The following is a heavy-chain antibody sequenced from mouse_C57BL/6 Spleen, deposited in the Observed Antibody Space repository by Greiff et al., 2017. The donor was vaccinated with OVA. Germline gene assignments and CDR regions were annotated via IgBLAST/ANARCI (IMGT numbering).Heavy chain of an antibody. Sequence: ESGPGLVKPSQSLSLTCSVTGYSITSGYYWNWIRQFPGNKLEWMGYISYDGSNNYNPSLKNRISITRDTSKNQFFLKLNSVTTEDTATYYCARANWDVVGPFDVWGTGTTVTVSS. CDR3: ARANWDVVGPFDV. V-gene: IGHV3-6*01. CDR1: GYSITSGYY. CDR2: ISYDGSN. D-gene: IGHD4-1*01. J-gene: IGHJ1*03.